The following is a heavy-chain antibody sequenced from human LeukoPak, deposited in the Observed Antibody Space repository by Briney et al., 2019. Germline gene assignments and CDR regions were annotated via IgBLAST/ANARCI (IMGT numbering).Heavy chain of an antibody. J-gene: IGHJ4*02. V-gene: IGHV3-9*01. Sequence: GGSLRLSCAASGFTFDDYAMHWVRQAPGKGLEWVSGISWNSGSIGYADSVKGRFTISRDNAKNSLYLQMNSLRAEDTALYYCAKAPPYYYGSGSYYFDYWGQGTLVTVSS. CDR1: GFTFDDYA. CDR2: ISWNSGSI. D-gene: IGHD3-10*01. CDR3: AKAPPYYYGSGSYYFDY.